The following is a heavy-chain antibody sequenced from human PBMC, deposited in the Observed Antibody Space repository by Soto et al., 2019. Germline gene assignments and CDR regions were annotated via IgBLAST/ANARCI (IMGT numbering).Heavy chain of an antibody. CDR2: IYYSGST. V-gene: IGHV4-39*01. D-gene: IGHD3-22*01. J-gene: IGHJ4*02. CDR1: GGSISSSSYY. CDR3: ASNYDSSGYYSDY. Sequence: QLQLQESGPGLVKPSETLSLTCTVSGGSISSSSYYWGWIRQTPGKGLEWIGSIYYSGSTYYNPSLKSRVTISVDTSKNQFSLKLSSVTAADTAVYYCASNYDSSGYYSDYWGQGTLVTVSS.